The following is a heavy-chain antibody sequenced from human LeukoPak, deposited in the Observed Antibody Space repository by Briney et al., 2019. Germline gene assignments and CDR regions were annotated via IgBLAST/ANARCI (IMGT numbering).Heavy chain of an antibody. J-gene: IGHJ5*02. V-gene: IGHV3-30*02. Sequence: GGSLRLSCAASGFIFRSYGMHWVRQAPGSGLEWVAFIRYDGNNEDYVDSVKGRFTISRDNSKNTLYLQMNSLRAEDMALYYCAKGGVVVAAGWFDPWGQGTLVTVSS. CDR2: IRYDGNNE. CDR1: GFIFRSYG. CDR3: AKGGVVVAAGWFDP. D-gene: IGHD2-15*01.